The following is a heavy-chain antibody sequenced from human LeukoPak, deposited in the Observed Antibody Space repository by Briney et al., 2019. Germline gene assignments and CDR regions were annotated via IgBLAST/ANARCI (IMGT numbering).Heavy chain of an antibody. CDR3: ARVYGSGSYLYFDY. J-gene: IGHJ4*02. D-gene: IGHD3-10*01. CDR2: IYYSGST. CDR1: GGSISSSSYY. Sequence: SETLSLTCTVSGGSISSSSYYWGWIRQPPGKGLEWIGSIYYSGSTYYNPSLKSRVTISVDTSKNQFSLKLSSVTAADTAVYYCARVYGSGSYLYFDYWGQGTLVTVSS. V-gene: IGHV4-39*07.